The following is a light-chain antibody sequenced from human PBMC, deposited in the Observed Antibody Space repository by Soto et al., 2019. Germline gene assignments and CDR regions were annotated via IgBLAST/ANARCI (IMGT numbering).Light chain of an antibody. J-gene: IGLJ3*02. Sequence: QAVVTQPASVSGSPGQSITISCTGTSSDVGDYNYVSWYQQHPGKAPKLLIYEVSNRPSGVSNRFSGSKSGNTASLTISGLQADDEADYYCISYSSSYTLGVFGGGTKLTVL. CDR2: EVS. V-gene: IGLV2-14*01. CDR1: SSDVGDYNY. CDR3: ISYSSSYTLGV.